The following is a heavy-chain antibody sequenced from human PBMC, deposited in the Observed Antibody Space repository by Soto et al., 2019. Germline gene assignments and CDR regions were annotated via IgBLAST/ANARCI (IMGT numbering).Heavy chain of an antibody. CDR2: MNPNSGNR. CDR1: GYTSPIYD. CDR3: ASYRTISPEGFYI. V-gene: IGHV1-8*01. D-gene: IGHD3-16*02. J-gene: IGHJ3*02. Sequence: QVHLVQSGAEVRRPGASVKVSCQASGYTSPIYDIEWVRQATGQGLEWMGWMNPNSGNRGYAQKFQGKFTMTWNTSIRTAYMELSNLRSEDTAVYYCASYRTISPEGFYIWGQGTLVTVS.